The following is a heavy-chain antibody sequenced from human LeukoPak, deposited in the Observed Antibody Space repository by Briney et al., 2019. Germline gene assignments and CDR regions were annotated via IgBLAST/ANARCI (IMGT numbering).Heavy chain of an antibody. Sequence: SETLSLTCTVSGGSISSYYWSWIRQPPGKGLEWIGYIYYSGSTNYNPSLKSRVTISVDTSKNQFSLKLSSVTAADTAVYYCATYYYDSSGYSFSFDYWGQGTLVTVSS. D-gene: IGHD3-22*01. CDR2: IYYSGST. CDR1: GGSISSYY. J-gene: IGHJ4*02. V-gene: IGHV4-59*01. CDR3: ATYYYDSSGYSFSFDY.